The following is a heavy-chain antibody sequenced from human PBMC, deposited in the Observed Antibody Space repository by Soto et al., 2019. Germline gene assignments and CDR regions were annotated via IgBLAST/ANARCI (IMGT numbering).Heavy chain of an antibody. J-gene: IGHJ6*02. CDR1: GGIFSSYA. V-gene: IGHV1-69*18. CDR2: IIPIFGTA. D-gene: IGHD2-15*01. CDR3: WYSSGGSCQGKFYYYGMDV. Sequence: QVQLVQSGAEVKKPGSSVKVSCKASGGIFSSYAISWVRQAPGQGLEWMGRIIPIFGTANYAQKFQGRVTITADESTSTAYMELSSLRSEDTAVYYCWYSSGGSCQGKFYYYGMDVWGQGTTVTVSS.